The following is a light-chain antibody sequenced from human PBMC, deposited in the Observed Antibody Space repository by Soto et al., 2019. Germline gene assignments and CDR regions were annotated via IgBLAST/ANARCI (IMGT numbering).Light chain of an antibody. Sequence: QSLLTQPASVSGSRGQSITISWILTSSDVGTSDLVSWYQQHPDTAPKLLIYGASKRPSGVSNRFSGSKSGNTASLTISGLQAEDEADYYCCSYESTGPYVFGTGTKVTVL. CDR1: SSDVGTSDL. CDR2: GAS. V-gene: IGLV2-23*01. J-gene: IGLJ1*01. CDR3: CSYESTGPYV.